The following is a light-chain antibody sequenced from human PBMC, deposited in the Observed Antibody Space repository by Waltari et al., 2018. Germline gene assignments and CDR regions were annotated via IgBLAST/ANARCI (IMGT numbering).Light chain of an antibody. CDR1: NSHVGGYNY. Sequence: QPALTQPPSASGSPGQSVTIPCPGTNSHVGGYNYVPWYPQHPGAAPKLMIYEVTKRPSGVPDRFSGSKSDNTASLTVSGLQAEDEADYYCSSFSGSNNYNVVFGGGTKLTVL. J-gene: IGLJ2*01. V-gene: IGLV2-8*01. CDR3: SSFSGSNNYNVV. CDR2: EVT.